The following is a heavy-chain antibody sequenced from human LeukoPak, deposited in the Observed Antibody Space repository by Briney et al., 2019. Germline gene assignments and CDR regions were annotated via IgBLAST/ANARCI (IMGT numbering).Heavy chain of an antibody. CDR1: GFTFSSYA. Sequence: LSGGSLRLSCAASGFTFSSYAMNWVRQAPGKGLEWVSAISGSGGSTYYADSVKGRFTISRDNSKNTLYLQMNSLRAEDTAVYYCAKATYRMDRPLFDYWGQGTLVTVSS. J-gene: IGHJ4*02. V-gene: IGHV3-23*01. CDR2: ISGSGGST. D-gene: IGHD3-16*02. CDR3: AKATYRMDRPLFDY.